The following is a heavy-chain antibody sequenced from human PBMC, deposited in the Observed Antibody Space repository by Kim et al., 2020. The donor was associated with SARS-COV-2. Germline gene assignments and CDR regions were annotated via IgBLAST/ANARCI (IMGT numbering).Heavy chain of an antibody. V-gene: IGHV3-30-3*01. Sequence: GGSLRLSCAASGLSFSNSDMHWVRQATGKGLEWVSVISYDGRTNEYAATVKRLFSISRDNSKSTESLQMSSLSVEDTAVYYCARADNDESVSLSDYY. CDR2: ISYDGRTN. J-gene: IGHJ6*03. D-gene: IGHD1-1*01. CDR3: ARADNDESVSLSDYY. CDR1: GLSFSNSD.